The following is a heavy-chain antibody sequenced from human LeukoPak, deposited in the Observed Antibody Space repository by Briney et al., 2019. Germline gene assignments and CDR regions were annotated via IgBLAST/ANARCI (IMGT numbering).Heavy chain of an antibody. CDR2: IYYSGST. CDR3: ARAPYSSSWYRGGYFDY. CDR1: SGSVSSDNYY. J-gene: IGHJ4*02. Sequence: SETLSLTCTVSSGSVSSDNYYWSWIRQHPGKGLEWIGYIYYSGSTYYNPSLKSRVTISVDTSKNQFSLKLSSVTAADTAVYYCARAPYSSSWYRGGYFDYWGQGTLVTVSS. V-gene: IGHV4-31*03. D-gene: IGHD6-13*01.